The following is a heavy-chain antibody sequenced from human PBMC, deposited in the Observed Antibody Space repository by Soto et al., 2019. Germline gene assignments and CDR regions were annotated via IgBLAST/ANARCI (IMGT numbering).Heavy chain of an antibody. CDR1: GVTFSSYA. Sequence: PAGSLRLSCAASGVTFSSYAMHWVRQAPGKGLEWVAVISYDGSNKYYADSVKGRFTISRDNSKNTLYLQMNSLRAEDTAVYYCARDLRYCSSTSCYVCYYYGLDVWGQGTTVTVSS. J-gene: IGHJ6*02. V-gene: IGHV3-30-3*01. CDR2: ISYDGSNK. D-gene: IGHD2-2*01. CDR3: ARDLRYCSSTSCYVCYYYGLDV.